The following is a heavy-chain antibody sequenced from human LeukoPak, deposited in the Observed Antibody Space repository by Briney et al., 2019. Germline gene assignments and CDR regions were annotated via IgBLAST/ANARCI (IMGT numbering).Heavy chain of an antibody. CDR1: GFTFSSYW. J-gene: IGHJ4*02. D-gene: IGHD3-3*01. V-gene: IGHV3-7*01. CDR2: IKQDGSEK. Sequence: GGSLRLSCAASGFTFSSYWMSWVRQAPGKGLEWVANIKQDGSEKYYVDSVKGRFTISRDNAKNSLYLQMSSLRAEDTAVYYCARARRGFWSGYVNDYWGQGTLVTVSS. CDR3: ARARRGFWSGYVNDY.